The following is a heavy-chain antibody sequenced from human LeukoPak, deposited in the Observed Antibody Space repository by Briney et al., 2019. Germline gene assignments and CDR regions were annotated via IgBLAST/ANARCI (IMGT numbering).Heavy chain of an antibody. CDR1: GFTFSTYA. CDR2: ISSNGGST. D-gene: IGHD1-26*01. J-gene: IGHJ4*02. CDR3: AKSKGGSYSTFDY. V-gene: IGHV3-64*01. Sequence: GGSLRLSCAASGFTFSTYAMHWVRQAPGKGLEYVSTISSNGGSTYYATSVEGRFTISRDNSKNTLSLQMGSLRAEDMAVYYCAKSKGGSYSTFDYWGQGTLVTVSS.